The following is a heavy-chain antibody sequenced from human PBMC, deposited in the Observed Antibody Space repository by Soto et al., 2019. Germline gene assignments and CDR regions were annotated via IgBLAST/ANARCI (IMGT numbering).Heavy chain of an antibody. Sequence: GASVKVSCKASGYTFTSYGISWVRQAPGQGLEWMGWISAYNGNTNYAQKLQGRVTMTTDTSTSTAYMELRSLRSDDTAVYYCARGWDNGSPSDSYCSCGSCYSSEYFQHWGQGTLVTVSS. CDR2: ISAYNGNT. CDR3: ARGWDNGSPSDSYCSCGSCYSSEYFQH. CDR1: GYTFTSYG. J-gene: IGHJ1*01. V-gene: IGHV1-18*01. D-gene: IGHD2-15*01.